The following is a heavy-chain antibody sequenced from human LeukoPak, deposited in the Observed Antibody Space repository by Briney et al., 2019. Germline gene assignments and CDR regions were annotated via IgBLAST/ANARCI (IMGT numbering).Heavy chain of an antibody. J-gene: IGHJ3*02. CDR2: INAGNGNT. CDR1: GYTFTSYA. D-gene: IGHD3-10*01. Sequence: ASVKVSCKASGYTFTSYAMHWVRQAPGQRLEWMGWINAGNGNTKYSQKFQGRVTITRDTSASTAYMELSSLRSEDTAVYYCARAPTLWFGESPFYYDAFDIWGQGTMVTVSS. CDR3: ARAPTLWFGESPFYYDAFDI. V-gene: IGHV1-3*01.